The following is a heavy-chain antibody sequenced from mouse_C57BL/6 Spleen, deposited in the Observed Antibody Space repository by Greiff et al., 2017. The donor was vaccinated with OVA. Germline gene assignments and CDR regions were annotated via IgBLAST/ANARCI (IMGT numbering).Heavy chain of an antibody. J-gene: IGHJ4*01. CDR1: GYTFTSYW. Sequence: QVQLQQPGAELVRPGTSVKLSCKASGYTFTSYWMHWVKQRPGQGLEWIGVIDPSDSYTNYNQKFKGKATLTVDTSSSTAYMQLSSLTSEDSAVYYGARDYGSSYGGDAMDYWGQGTSVTVSS. CDR3: ARDYGSSYGGDAMDY. CDR2: IDPSDSYT. D-gene: IGHD1-1*01. V-gene: IGHV1-59*01.